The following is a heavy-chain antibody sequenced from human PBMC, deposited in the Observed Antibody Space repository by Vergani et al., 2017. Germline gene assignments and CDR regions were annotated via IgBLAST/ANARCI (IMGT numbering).Heavy chain of an antibody. D-gene: IGHD2-2*01. V-gene: IGHV3-33*01. CDR2: IWYDGSNK. J-gene: IGHJ3*02. CDR1: GFTFSSYG. Sequence: QVQLVESGGGVVQPGRSLRLSCAASGFTFSSYGMHWVRQAPGKGLEWVAVIWYDGSNKYYADSMKGRFTISRDNSKNTLYLQMNRLRAADTAVYYCARDFARVVRRAAIGFDIWGQGTMVTVSS. CDR3: ARDFARVVRRAAIGFDI.